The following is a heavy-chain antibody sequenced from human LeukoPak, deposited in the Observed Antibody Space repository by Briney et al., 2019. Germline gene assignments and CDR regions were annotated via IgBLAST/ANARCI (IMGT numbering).Heavy chain of an antibody. CDR1: GYSFTSYW. Sequence: HGESLKISCKGSGYSFTSYWIGWVRQMPGKGLEWMGWMNPNTGNTGYAQKFQGRVTMTRNTSIRTAYMELSSLRSEDTAVYYCARKFLGSRGYYFDYWGQGTLVTVSS. J-gene: IGHJ4*02. CDR3: ARKFLGSRGYYFDY. D-gene: IGHD3-10*01. V-gene: IGHV1-8*02. CDR2: MNPNTGNT.